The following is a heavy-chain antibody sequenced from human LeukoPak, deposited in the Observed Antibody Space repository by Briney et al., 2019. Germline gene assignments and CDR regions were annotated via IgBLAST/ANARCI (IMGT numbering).Heavy chain of an antibody. V-gene: IGHV5-51*01. Sequence: GESLKTSCRGSGYSFTGYWIGWVRQTPGKGLEWMGIIYPGDSETRYSPSFQGQVTISADKSISTAYLQRSSLKASDTAMYYCARFIAGRGFDYWGQGTLVTVSS. CDR3: ARFIAGRGFDY. J-gene: IGHJ4*02. D-gene: IGHD6-13*01. CDR1: GYSFTGYW. CDR2: IYPGDSET.